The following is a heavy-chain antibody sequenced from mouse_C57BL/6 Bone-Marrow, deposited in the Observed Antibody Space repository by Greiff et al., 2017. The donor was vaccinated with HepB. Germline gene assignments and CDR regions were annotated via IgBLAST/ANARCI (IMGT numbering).Heavy chain of an antibody. D-gene: IGHD6-2*01. J-gene: IGHJ3*01. Sequence: EVQLQESGAELVKPGASVKMSCTASGFNIKDYYMHWVKQRTEQGLEWIGRIDPEDGETKYAPNFQGKATITADTSSNTAYLQLSSLTSEDTAVYYCARETRLPWFAYWGQGTLVTVSA. CDR2: IDPEDGET. CDR3: ARETRLPWFAY. V-gene: IGHV14-2*01. CDR1: GFNIKDYY.